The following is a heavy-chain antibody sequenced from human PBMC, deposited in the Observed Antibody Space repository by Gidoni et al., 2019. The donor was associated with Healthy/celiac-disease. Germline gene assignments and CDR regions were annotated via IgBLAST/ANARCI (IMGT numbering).Heavy chain of an antibody. V-gene: IGHV1-46*01. D-gene: IGHD6-13*01. CDR2: ITPSGSST. J-gene: IGHJ3*02. Sequence: QLQLVQSGAEVNKPGASVKVSCKPSGYTFTSYYMHWVRQAPGQWLEWMGIITPSGSSTSYAQKFQSRVTMTRDTSTSTVYMGLSSLGSEDTAVYYCARSSLVRDAFDIWGQGTMVTVSS. CDR1: GYTFTSYY. CDR3: ARSSLVRDAFDI.